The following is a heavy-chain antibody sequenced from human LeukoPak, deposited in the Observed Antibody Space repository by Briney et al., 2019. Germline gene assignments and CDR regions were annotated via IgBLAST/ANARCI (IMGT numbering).Heavy chain of an antibody. CDR1: GLTLSNYW. V-gene: IGHV3-7*04. D-gene: IGHD5-18*01. CDR2: IKEDGTEK. CDR3: ARGWAAIDY. Sequence: PGGSLRLSCEASGLTLSNYWMTWVRQSPGKGLEWVANIKEDGTEKYHLDSVKGRFTISRDNAKNSLYLQMNSLRAEDTALYYCARGWAAIDYWGQGTLVTVSS. J-gene: IGHJ4*02.